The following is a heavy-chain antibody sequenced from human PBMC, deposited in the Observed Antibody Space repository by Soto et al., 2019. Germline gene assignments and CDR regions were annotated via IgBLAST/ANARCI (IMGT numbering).Heavy chain of an antibody. V-gene: IGHV3-30*18. D-gene: IGHD3-10*01. CDR1: AFSFSSYA. CDR2: ISYGGNNK. Sequence: QVQLVESGGGVVQPGRSLRLSCVASAFSFSSYAMHWVRQAPGKGLEWVAVISYGGNNKWYADSVKGRFTISRDKYENTLYLQMTSLRAEDTAVYYCAKNYYGAGSYLMMDDYWGQGTLVTVSA. CDR3: AKNYYGAGSYLMMDDY. J-gene: IGHJ4*02.